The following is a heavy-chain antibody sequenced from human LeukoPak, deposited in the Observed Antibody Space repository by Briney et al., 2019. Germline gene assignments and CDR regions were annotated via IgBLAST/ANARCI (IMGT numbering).Heavy chain of an antibody. V-gene: IGHV1-69*06. J-gene: IGHJ4*02. CDR3: ALGGRDSYDLYDY. CDR1: GGTFSSYA. Sequence: SVKVSCKASGGTFSSYAISWVRQAPGQGLEWMGGIIPIFGTANYAQKFQGRVTITADRSTSTAYMELSSLRSEDTAVYYCALGGRDSYDLYDYWGQGTLVTVSS. CDR2: IIPIFGTA. D-gene: IGHD5-24*01.